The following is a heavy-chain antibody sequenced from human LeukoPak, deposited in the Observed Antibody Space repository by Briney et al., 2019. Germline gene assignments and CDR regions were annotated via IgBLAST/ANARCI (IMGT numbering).Heavy chain of an antibody. Sequence: SETLSLTCTVSGYSISSHYWSWIRQPPGKGLEWIGYIYYSGSTNYNPSLKSRVTISVDTSKNQFSLKLSSVTAADTAVYYCARDSGDSNYGSLYYYYMDVWGKGTTVTVSS. CDR2: IYYSGST. J-gene: IGHJ6*03. CDR3: ARDSGDSNYGSLYYYYMDV. D-gene: IGHD4-11*01. V-gene: IGHV4-59*11. CDR1: GYSISSHY.